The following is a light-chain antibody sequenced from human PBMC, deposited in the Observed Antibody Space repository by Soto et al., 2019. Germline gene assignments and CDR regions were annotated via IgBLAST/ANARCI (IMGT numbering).Light chain of an antibody. CDR1: SSNIGNNA. Sequence: QSVLTQPPSVSEAPRQSVTISCSGSSSNIGNNAVNWYQQLPGKAPKLLIYYDDLLPSGVSDRFSGSKSGTSASLAISGLQSEVEADYYCAAWDDSLNGVVFGGGTKLTVL. CDR3: AAWDDSLNGVV. CDR2: YDD. V-gene: IGLV1-36*01. J-gene: IGLJ2*01.